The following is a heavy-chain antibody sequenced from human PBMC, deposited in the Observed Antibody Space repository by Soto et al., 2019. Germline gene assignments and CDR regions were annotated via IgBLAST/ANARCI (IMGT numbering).Heavy chain of an antibody. V-gene: IGHV3-30-3*01. CDR1: GFTFSTHA. J-gene: IGHJ5*02. CDR3: ARDWRTAGTTGWFDP. Sequence: QEQVVESGGGVVQPGRSLRLSCAASGFTFSTHAMHWVRQAPGRGLEWVAIISYDGTTKDYADSVKGRFTISRDNSKNAVSLQMNSLRSEDTALYYCARDWRTAGTTGWFDPWGQGNLVTVSS. CDR2: ISYDGTTK. D-gene: IGHD6-13*01.